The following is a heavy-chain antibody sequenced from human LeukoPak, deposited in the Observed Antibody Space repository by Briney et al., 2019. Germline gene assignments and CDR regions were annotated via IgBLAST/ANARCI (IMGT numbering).Heavy chain of an antibody. D-gene: IGHD3-10*01. CDR2: INPSGGST. CDR3: ARARFGELFFFDY. CDR1: GYTFTSYY. J-gene: IGHJ4*02. V-gene: IGHV1-46*01. Sequence: ASVKVSCKASGYTFTSYYMHWVRQAPGQGLEWIGIINPSGGSTSYAQKFQGRVTMTRDMSTSTVYMELSSLRSEDTAVYYCARARFGELFFFDYWGQGTLVTVSS.